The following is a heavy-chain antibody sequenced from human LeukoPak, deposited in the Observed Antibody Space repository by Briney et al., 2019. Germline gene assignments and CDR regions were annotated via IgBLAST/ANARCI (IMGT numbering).Heavy chain of an antibody. CDR2: ISSSSSYI. D-gene: IGHD3-10*01. V-gene: IGHV3-21*01. J-gene: IGHJ4*02. CDR3: ARRHGSGSLPYYFDY. CDR1: EFTFSSYS. Sequence: GGSLRLSCAASEFTFSSYSMNWVRQAPGKGLEWVSSISSSSSYIYYADSVKGRFTISRDNAKNSLYLQMNSLRAEDTAVYYCARRHGSGSLPYYFDYWGQGTLVTVSS.